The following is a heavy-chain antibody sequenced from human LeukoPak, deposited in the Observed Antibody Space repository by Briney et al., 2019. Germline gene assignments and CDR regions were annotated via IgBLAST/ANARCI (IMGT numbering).Heavy chain of an antibody. CDR3: ASLYYDFWSGSPGYYYGMDV. V-gene: IGHV4-39*07. J-gene: IGHJ6*02. D-gene: IGHD3-3*01. CDR1: GGSISSSSYY. Sequence: SETLSLTCTVSGGSISSSSYYWGWIRQPPGKGLEWIGSIYYSGSTNYNPSLKSRVTISVDTSKNQFSLKLSSVTAADTAVYYCASLYYDFWSGSPGYYYGMDVWGQGTTVTVSS. CDR2: IYYSGST.